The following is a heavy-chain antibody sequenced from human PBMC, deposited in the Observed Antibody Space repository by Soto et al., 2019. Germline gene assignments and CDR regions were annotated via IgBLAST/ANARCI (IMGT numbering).Heavy chain of an antibody. D-gene: IGHD2-15*01. CDR3: AGDQGGKGGYFDY. CDR1: GYTFTGYY. J-gene: IGHJ4*02. V-gene: IGHV1-69*01. CDR2: IIPIFGTA. Sequence: QVQLVQSGAEVKKPGASVKVSCKASGYTFTGYYMHWVRQAPGQGLEWMGGIIPIFGTANYAQKFQGRVTITADESTSTAYMELSSLRSEDTAVYYCAGDQGGKGGYFDYWGQGTLVTVSS.